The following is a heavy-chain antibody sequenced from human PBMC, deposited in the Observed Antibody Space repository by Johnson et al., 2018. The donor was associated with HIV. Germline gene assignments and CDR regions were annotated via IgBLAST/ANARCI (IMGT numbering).Heavy chain of an antibody. Sequence: QVQLVESGGGVVRPGGSLSLSCAASGFTFSSYGMHWVRQAPGKGLEWVAFIRYDGSNKYYADSVKGRFTISRDNSKNTLYLQMNSLRAEDTALYYCARGAPWSGSDAFDIWGQGTMVTVSS. CDR3: ARGAPWSGSDAFDI. V-gene: IGHV3-30*02. CDR1: GFTFSSYG. CDR2: IRYDGSNK. D-gene: IGHD3-3*01. J-gene: IGHJ3*02.